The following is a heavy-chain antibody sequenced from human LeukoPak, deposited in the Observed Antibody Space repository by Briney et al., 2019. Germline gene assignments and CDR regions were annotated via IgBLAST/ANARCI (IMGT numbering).Heavy chain of an antibody. V-gene: IGHV3-7*01. CDR2: IKQDGSEK. CDR3: ARNGPGITIFGVVYYYYYYMDV. J-gene: IGHJ6*03. CDR1: GSTFSSYW. Sequence: GGSLRLSCAASGSTFSSYWMSWVRQAPGKGLEWVANIKQDGSEKYYVDSVKGRFTISRDNAKNSLYLQMNSLRAEDTAVYYCARNGPGITIFGVVYYYYYYMDVWGKGTTVTVSS. D-gene: IGHD3-3*01.